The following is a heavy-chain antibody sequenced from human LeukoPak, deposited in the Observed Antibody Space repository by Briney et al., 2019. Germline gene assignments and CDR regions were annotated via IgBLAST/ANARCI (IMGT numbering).Heavy chain of an antibody. Sequence: GGSLRLSCAVSGFTFSSYWMSWVRQAPGKGLEWVANIKQDGSEKYYVDSVKGRFTISRDNAKNSVYLQMNSLRAEDTAVYYCARVPTDVIAAAGIFDYWGQGTLVTVSS. V-gene: IGHV3-7*01. CDR1: GFTFSSYW. CDR2: IKQDGSEK. CDR3: ARVPTDVIAAAGIFDY. J-gene: IGHJ4*02. D-gene: IGHD6-13*01.